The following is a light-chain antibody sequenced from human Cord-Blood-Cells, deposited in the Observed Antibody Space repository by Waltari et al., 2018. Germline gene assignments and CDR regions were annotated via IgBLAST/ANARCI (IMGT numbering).Light chain of an antibody. CDR2: GNS. V-gene: IGLV1-40*01. J-gene: IGLJ3*02. CDR3: QSYDSSLSGWV. Sequence: QSVLTQPPSVSGAPGQRVTISCTGRSSNIGAGYDLHWYQQLPGTAPKLPIYGNSNRPSGVPDRFSGSKSGTSASLAITGLQAEDEADYYCQSYDSSLSGWVFGGGTKLTVL. CDR1: SSNIGAGYD.